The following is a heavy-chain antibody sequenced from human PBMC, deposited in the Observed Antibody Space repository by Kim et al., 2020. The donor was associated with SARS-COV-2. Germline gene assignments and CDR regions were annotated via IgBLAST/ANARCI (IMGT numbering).Heavy chain of an antibody. D-gene: IGHD4-17*01. CDR3: ARTVTRGTWYFDY. CDR2: IYYTVRT. Sequence: SETLSLTCTVSGGSISSGGYYWSWIRQHPGKGLEWIVYIYYTVRTYYNPSLKSRVTISVDTSKNQFSLKLSSVTAADTAVYYCARTVTRGTWYFDYWGQGTLVTVSS. V-gene: IGHV4-31*03. J-gene: IGHJ4*02. CDR1: GGSISSGGYY.